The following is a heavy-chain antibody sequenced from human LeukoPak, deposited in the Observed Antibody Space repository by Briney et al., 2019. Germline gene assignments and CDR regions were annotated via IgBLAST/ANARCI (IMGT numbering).Heavy chain of an antibody. CDR1: GYTFTSYA. Sequence: ASVKVSCKASGYTFTSYAMNWVRQAPGQGLEWMGWINTNTGNPTYAQGFTGRFVFSLDTSVSTAYLQISSLKAEDTAVYYCARQSPSLYYYDSSGPKKFFDYWGQGTLVTVSS. D-gene: IGHD3-22*01. CDR3: ARQSPSLYYYDSSGPKKFFDY. CDR2: INTNTGNP. V-gene: IGHV7-4-1*02. J-gene: IGHJ4*02.